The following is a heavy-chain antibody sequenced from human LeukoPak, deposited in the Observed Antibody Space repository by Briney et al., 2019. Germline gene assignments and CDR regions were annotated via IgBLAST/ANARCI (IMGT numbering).Heavy chain of an antibody. Sequence: GGSLRLSCTTTGFTSSIYSMHWVRQAPGKGLEWVSSISSGSTYMYYADSVKGRFTISRDNAQNSMYLQMNSLRAEDTAVYYCGRVGGRSKAAKGDAFDIWGQGTMVTVSS. CDR2: ISSGSTYM. J-gene: IGHJ3*02. CDR3: GRVGGRSKAAKGDAFDI. V-gene: IGHV3-21*01. D-gene: IGHD6-6*01. CDR1: GFTSSIYS.